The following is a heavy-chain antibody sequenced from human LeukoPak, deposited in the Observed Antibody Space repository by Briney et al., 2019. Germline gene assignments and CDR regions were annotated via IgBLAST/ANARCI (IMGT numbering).Heavy chain of an antibody. CDR3: ARGVGGATIYYFDY. CDR1: GGTFSSYA. CDR2: IIPIFGTA. V-gene: IGHV1-69*13. Sequence: ASVKVSCMASGGTFSSYAISWVRQAPGQGLEWMGGIIPIFGTANYAQKFQGRVTITADESTSTAYMELSSLRSEDTAVYYCARGVGGATIYYFDYWGQGTLVTVSS. D-gene: IGHD1-26*01. J-gene: IGHJ4*02.